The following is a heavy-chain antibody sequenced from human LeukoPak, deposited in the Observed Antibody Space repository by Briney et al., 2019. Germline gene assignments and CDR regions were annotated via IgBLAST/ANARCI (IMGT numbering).Heavy chain of an antibody. CDR3: ARRRGYSYGSNWFDL. D-gene: IGHD5-18*01. J-gene: IGHJ5*02. Sequence: SETLSLTCAVYGGSFSGYYWRWIRQPPGKGLEWIGEINHSGSTNYNPSLKSRVTISVDTSKNQFSLKLSSVPAADTAVYYCARRRGYSYGSNWFDLWGQGTLVTVSS. CDR1: GGSFSGYY. CDR2: INHSGST. V-gene: IGHV4-34*01.